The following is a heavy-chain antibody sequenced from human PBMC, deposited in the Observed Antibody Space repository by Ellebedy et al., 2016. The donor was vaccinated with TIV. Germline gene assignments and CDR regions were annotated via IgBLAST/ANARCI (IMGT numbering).Heavy chain of an antibody. D-gene: IGHD3-10*02. CDR2: IKSKTDGGTT. J-gene: IGHJ4*02. CDR1: GFTFSSYA. Sequence: GESLKISCATSGFTFSSYAMSWVRQAPGKGLEWVGRIKSKTDGGTTDYAAPVKGRFTISRDDSKNTLYLQMNSLKTEDTAVYYCTTDMSQDYWGQGTLVTVSS. CDR3: TTDMSQDY. V-gene: IGHV3-15*01.